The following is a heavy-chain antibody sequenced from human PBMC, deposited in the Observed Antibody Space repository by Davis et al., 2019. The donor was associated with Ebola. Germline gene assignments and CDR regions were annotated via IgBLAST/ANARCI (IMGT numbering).Heavy chain of an antibody. Sequence: ASVKVSCKASGGTFSSYAISWVRQAPGQGLEWMGWINPNSGGTNYAQKFQGWVTMTRDTSISTAYMELSRLRSDDTAVYYCARMQLRGYYFDYWGQGTLVTVSS. D-gene: IGHD6-6*01. CDR1: GGTFSSYA. V-gene: IGHV1-2*04. CDR2: INPNSGGT. CDR3: ARMQLRGYYFDY. J-gene: IGHJ4*02.